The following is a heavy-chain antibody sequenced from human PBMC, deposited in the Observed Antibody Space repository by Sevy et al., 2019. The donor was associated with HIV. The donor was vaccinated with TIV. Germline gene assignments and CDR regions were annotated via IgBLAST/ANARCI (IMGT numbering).Heavy chain of an antibody. CDR3: ARDNNAYFFLDY. V-gene: IGHV3-30-3*01. Sequence: GGSLRLSCAASGFTFASYTLHWVRQAPGKGLEWVSLISQTYDGNNKYYSDSVRGRITIYRVDSKNTLYLQLNSLRDEDTSVYYGARDNNAYFFLDYWGQGTLVTVSS. D-gene: IGHD2-21*01. CDR1: GFTFASYT. CDR2: ISQTYDGNNK. J-gene: IGHJ4*02.